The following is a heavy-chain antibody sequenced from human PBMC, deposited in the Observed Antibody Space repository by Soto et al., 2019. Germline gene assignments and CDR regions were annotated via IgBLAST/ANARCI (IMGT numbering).Heavy chain of an antibody. V-gene: IGHV3-23*01. CDR1: GFTFISYA. CDR2: ISGSGGST. CDR3: AKALWFGEFRTYYYGMDV. D-gene: IGHD3-10*01. J-gene: IGHJ6*02. Sequence: PWGSLRLSCAASGFTFISYAISLFRHAPLKGLEWVSAISGSGGSTYYADSVKGRFTISRDNSKNTLYLQMNSLRAEDTAVYYCAKALWFGEFRTYYYGMDVWGQGTTVTVSS.